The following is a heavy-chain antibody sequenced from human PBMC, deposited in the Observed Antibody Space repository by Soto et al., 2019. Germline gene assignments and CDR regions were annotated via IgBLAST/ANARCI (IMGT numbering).Heavy chain of an antibody. Sequence: GGSLRLSXAASGFTFSSYSMNWVRQAPGKGLEWVSSISSSSSYIYYADSVKGRFTISRDNAKNSLYLQMNSLRAEDTAVYYCASTFGGYVFDYWGQGTLVTVSS. CDR2: ISSSSSYI. V-gene: IGHV3-21*01. J-gene: IGHJ4*02. D-gene: IGHD5-12*01. CDR3: ASTFGGYVFDY. CDR1: GFTFSSYS.